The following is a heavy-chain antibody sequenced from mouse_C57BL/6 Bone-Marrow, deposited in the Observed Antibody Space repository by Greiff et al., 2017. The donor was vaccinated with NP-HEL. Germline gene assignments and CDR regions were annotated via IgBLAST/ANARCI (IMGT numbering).Heavy chain of an antibody. V-gene: IGHV1-52*01. J-gene: IGHJ2*01. CDR2: IDPSDSET. Sequence: QVQLQQPGAELVRPGSSVKLSCKASGYTFTSYWMHWVKQRPIQGLEWIGNIDPSDSETHYNQKFKDKATLTVDKSSSTAYMQLSSLTSEDSAVYYCARFLYDYDLPYFDYWGQGTTLTVSS. CDR3: ARFLYDYDLPYFDY. D-gene: IGHD2-4*01. CDR1: GYTFTSYW.